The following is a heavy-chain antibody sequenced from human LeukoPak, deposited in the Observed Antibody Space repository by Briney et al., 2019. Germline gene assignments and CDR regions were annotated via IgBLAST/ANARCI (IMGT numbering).Heavy chain of an antibody. D-gene: IGHD5-18*01. CDR3: AKDSLKDTAMVTYFDY. J-gene: IGHJ4*02. CDR1: GFTFSSYW. CDR2: INSDGSST. V-gene: IGHV3-74*01. Sequence: GGSLRLSCAASGFTFSSYWMHWVRQAPGKGLVWVSRINSDGSSTSYADSVKGRFTISRDNAKNTLYLQMNSLRAEDTAVYYCAKDSLKDTAMVTYFDYWGQGTLVTVSS.